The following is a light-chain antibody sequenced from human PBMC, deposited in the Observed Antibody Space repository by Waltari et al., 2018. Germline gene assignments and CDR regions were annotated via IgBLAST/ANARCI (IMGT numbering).Light chain of an antibody. Sequence: EIVLTQSPGTLSLSLGERATVSCRASQSVSRALAWYQQKPGQAPRLLIYGASTRATCIPDRFRGSGSGTDFSLTISRLEPDDFAVYYCQHYLRLPVTFGQGTTVEI. CDR2: GAS. J-gene: IGKJ1*01. CDR1: QSVSRA. CDR3: QHYLRLPVT. V-gene: IGKV3-20*01.